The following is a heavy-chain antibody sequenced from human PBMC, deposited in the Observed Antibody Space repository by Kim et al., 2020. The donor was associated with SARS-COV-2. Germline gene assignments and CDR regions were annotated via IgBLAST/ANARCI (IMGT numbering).Heavy chain of an antibody. D-gene: IGHD3-10*01. CDR2: IYHSGST. CDR1: GGSISSSNW. CDR3: ARDREGITMVRGGGMDV. Sequence: TLSLTCAVSGGSISSSNWWSWVRQPPGKGLEWIGEIYHSGSTNYNPSLKSRVTISVDKSKNQFSLKLSSVTAADTAVYYCARDREGITMVRGGGMDVWGQGTTVTVSS. V-gene: IGHV4-4*02. J-gene: IGHJ6*02.